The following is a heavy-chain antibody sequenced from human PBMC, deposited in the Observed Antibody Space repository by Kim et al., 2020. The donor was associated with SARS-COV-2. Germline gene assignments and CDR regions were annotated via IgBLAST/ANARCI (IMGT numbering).Heavy chain of an antibody. Sequence: ASVKVSCKASGYTFTSYGISWVRQAPGQGLEWMGWISAYNGNTNYAQKLQGRVTMTTDTSTSTAYMELRSLRSDDTAVYYCAMGHDILTGPSGYYYGMDVWGQGTTVTVSS. J-gene: IGHJ6*02. CDR1: GYTFTSYG. V-gene: IGHV1-18*01. D-gene: IGHD3-9*01. CDR2: ISAYNGNT. CDR3: AMGHDILTGPSGYYYGMDV.